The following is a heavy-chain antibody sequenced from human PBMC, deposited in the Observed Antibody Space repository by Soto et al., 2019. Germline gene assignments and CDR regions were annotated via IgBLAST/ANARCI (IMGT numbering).Heavy chain of an antibody. V-gene: IGHV3-23*01. CDR1: GFVFSDYA. CDR2: ISGDAHDT. Sequence: EVHLLESAGGLVQPGGSLRISCAASGFVFSDYAMSWVRQAPGKGLEWLSAISGDAHDTYYAASVKGRFTISRDNSNNTLYLQMDSLRVEDTARYYCVKDAPQPFSDWGRGTLVTVSS. J-gene: IGHJ4*02. D-gene: IGHD3-3*02. CDR3: VKDAPQPFSD.